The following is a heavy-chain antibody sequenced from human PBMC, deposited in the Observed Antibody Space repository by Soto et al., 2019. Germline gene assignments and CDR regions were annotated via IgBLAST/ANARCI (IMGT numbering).Heavy chain of an antibody. J-gene: IGHJ4*02. CDR1: GDSVSSSSGA. CDR2: TYYSSQFYH. D-gene: IGHD1-7*01. CDR3: ASNAWNFVTSRDF. Sequence: QVQLQQSGPELVKPSETISLTCVVSGDSVSSSSGAWIWIRQSPSRGVEWLGRTYYSSQFYHDYATSVRGRISNTADTTRNQLSLPVNSVTPEDTAVYYCASNAWNFVTSRDFWGQGILVTVSS. V-gene: IGHV6-1*01.